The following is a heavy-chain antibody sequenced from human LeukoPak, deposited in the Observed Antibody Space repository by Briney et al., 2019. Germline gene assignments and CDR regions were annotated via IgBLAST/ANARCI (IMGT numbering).Heavy chain of an antibody. V-gene: IGHV4-34*01. CDR2: TNHSGST. Sequence: PSETLSLTCAVYGGSFSGYYWSWIRQPPGKGLEWIGETNHSGSTNYNPSLKSRVTISVDTSKNQFSLKLSSVTAADTAVYYCARGPYSSPARYFDLWGRGTLVTVSS. CDR3: ARGPYSSPARYFDL. D-gene: IGHD6-13*01. CDR1: GGSFSGYY. J-gene: IGHJ2*01.